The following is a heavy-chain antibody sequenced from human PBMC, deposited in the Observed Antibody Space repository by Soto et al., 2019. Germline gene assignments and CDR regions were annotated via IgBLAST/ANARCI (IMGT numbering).Heavy chain of an antibody. CDR2: TYYKSTWYN. J-gene: IGHJ5*02. Sequence: PSQTLSLTCAISGDSVSSNTAAWSWIRQSPSRGLEWLGRTYYKSTWYNDYAVSVKSRITINPDTSKNQVSLQLNSVTPEDTAVYYCVRERKYQMLSWYWIDPWGQGTVVTVSS. CDR1: GDSVSSNTAA. V-gene: IGHV6-1*01. D-gene: IGHD2-2*01. CDR3: VRERKYQMLSWYWIDP.